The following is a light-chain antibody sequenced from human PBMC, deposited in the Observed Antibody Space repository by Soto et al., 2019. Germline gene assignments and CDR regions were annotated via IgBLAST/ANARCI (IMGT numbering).Light chain of an antibody. V-gene: IGKV3-20*01. CDR2: TAS. CDR1: QSVSSNY. CDR3: LQYGSSPHT. Sequence: EIVLTQSPGTLSLSPGERASLSCRASQSVSSNYLAWFQQKPGQAPRLLISTASSRATGISDRFSGSGSGTDFTLTITRLEPEDFAVYYCLQYGSSPHTFGQGTRLEIK. J-gene: IGKJ5*01.